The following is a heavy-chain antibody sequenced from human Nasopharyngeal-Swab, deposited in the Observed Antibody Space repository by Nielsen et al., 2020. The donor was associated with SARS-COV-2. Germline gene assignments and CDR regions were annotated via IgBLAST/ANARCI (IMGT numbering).Heavy chain of an antibody. CDR3: ARGRGSSTSMIGY. V-gene: IGHV3-74*01. D-gene: IGHD2/OR15-2a*01. Sequence: GESLKISCAASGFTFSNYRMHWVRQAPGKGLGWVSRINGDGSSLNYADFVKGRFTISTDNAKSTLYLEMKSLRAEDTAVYYCARGRGSSTSMIGYWGQGTLVTVSS. J-gene: IGHJ4*02. CDR1: GFTFSNYR. CDR2: INGDGSSL.